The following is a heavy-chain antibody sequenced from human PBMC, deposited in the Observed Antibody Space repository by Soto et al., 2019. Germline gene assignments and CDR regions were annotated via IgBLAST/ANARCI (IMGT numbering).Heavy chain of an antibody. Sequence: EVHLVESGGGLVQPGGSLRLSCAASGFIFGSKFMYWVRQAPGKGLVWVSRINPDGRSTAYAASVKGRFTISRDNAKNTLYLQMNSLRAEDTAMYYCASYNWNSPTEYWGQGTLVTVSS. CDR2: INPDGRST. CDR1: GFIFGSKF. CDR3: ASYNWNSPTEY. J-gene: IGHJ4*02. V-gene: IGHV3-74*01. D-gene: IGHD1-7*01.